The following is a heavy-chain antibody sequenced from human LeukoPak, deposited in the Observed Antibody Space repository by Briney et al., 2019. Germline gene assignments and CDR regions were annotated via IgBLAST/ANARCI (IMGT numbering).Heavy chain of an antibody. CDR3: ARWLQSEIPRGIDH. D-gene: IGHD5-24*01. J-gene: IGHJ4*02. Sequence: PGGSLRLSCAASGFTFSDYYMSWIRQAPGKGLEWVSYISSSGSTIYYADSVKGRFTISRDNAKNSLYLQMNSLRAEDTAVYYCARWLQSEIPRGIDHWGQGTLVTVSS. CDR2: ISSSGSTI. CDR1: GFTFSDYY. V-gene: IGHV3-11*01.